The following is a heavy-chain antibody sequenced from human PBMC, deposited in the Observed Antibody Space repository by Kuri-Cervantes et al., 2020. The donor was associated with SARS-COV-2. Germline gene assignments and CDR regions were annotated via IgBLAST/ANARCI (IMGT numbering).Heavy chain of an antibody. CDR2: ISSSSSTI. V-gene: IGHV3-48*01. CDR3: AREGNNMIVSSEFDY. J-gene: IGHJ4*02. D-gene: IGHD3-22*01. CDR1: GFTFSSYS. Sequence: GGSLRLSCAASGFTFSSYSMNWVRQAPGKGLEWVSYISSSSSTIYYADSVKGRFTISRDNAKNSLYLQMNSLRAEDTAVYYCAREGNNMIVSSEFDYWGQGTLVTVSS.